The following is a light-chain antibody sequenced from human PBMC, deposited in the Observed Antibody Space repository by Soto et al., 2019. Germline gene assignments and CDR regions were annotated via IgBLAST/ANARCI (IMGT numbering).Light chain of an antibody. CDR1: QSVSSSF. Sequence: EIVLTQSPGTLSLSPGERATLSCRASQSVSSSFLAWYQQKPGQAPRLLIYGAFSRATGIPDRFSGSGSGTDFTLTISRLEPEDFALYYCQQYANSRTFGQGTKVDIK. CDR3: QQYANSRT. CDR2: GAF. V-gene: IGKV3-20*01. J-gene: IGKJ1*01.